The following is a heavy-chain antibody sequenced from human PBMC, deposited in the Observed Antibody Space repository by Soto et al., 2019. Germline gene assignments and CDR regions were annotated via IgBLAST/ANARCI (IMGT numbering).Heavy chain of an antibody. Sequence: GGSLRLSCAASGFTFSSYAMSWVRQAPGKGLEWVSAISGSGGSTYYADSVKGRFTISRDNSKNTLYLQMNSLRDEDTVVYYCASPSGGDSYGDAFDIWGQGTMVTVSS. V-gene: IGHV3-23*01. CDR3: ASPSGGDSYGDAFDI. J-gene: IGHJ3*02. CDR2: ISGSGGST. CDR1: GFTFSSYA. D-gene: IGHD5-18*01.